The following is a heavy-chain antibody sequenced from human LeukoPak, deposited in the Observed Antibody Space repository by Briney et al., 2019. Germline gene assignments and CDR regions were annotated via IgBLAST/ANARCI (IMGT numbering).Heavy chain of an antibody. CDR1: GGSISSSSYY. V-gene: IGHV4-39*07. CDR2: IYYSGST. CDR3: ARVTGYRIEDYFDY. D-gene: IGHD6-13*01. Sequence: KASETLSLTCTVSGGSISSSSYYWGWIRQPPGKGLEWIGSIYYSGSTYYNPSLKIRVTISVETSKNEFSLKLRSVTAADTAVYYCARVTGYRIEDYFDYWGQGTLVTVSS. J-gene: IGHJ4*02.